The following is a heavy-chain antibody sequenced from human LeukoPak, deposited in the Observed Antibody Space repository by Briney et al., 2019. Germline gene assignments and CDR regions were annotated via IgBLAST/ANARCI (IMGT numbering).Heavy chain of an antibody. CDR2: IWYDGSNK. Sequence: GGSLRLSCAVSGFTFSSYGMHWVRQAPGKGLEWVAVIWYDGSNKYYADSVKGGFTVSRDNSKNTLYLQMNSLRAEYTAVYYCATAEGKNWGQGTLVTVSS. CDR1: GFTFSSYG. J-gene: IGHJ4*02. D-gene: IGHD4-23*01. CDR3: ATAEGKN. V-gene: IGHV3-33*01.